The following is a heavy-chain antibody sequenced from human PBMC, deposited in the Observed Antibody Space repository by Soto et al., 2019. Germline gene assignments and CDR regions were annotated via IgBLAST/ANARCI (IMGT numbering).Heavy chain of an antibody. D-gene: IGHD3-22*01. V-gene: IGHV3-30*03. J-gene: IGHJ5*01. CDR3: ARWVGGSMYDNSGKYDS. CDR2: VSNDGIRK. CDR1: GFIFSGSG. Sequence: QVQLVESGGGVVQPGRSLRLTCAASGFIFSGSGMHWVRQAPGKGLEWVALVSNDGIRKYYGDSVKGRLTIPRDNAENTLYLQMNSLRAEDTAVYYCARWVGGSMYDNSGKYDSWGQGTLVTVSS.